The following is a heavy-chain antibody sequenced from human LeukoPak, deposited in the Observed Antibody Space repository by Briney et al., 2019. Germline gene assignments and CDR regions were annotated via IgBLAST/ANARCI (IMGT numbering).Heavy chain of an antibody. CDR1: GGSISSSSYY. Sequence: SETLSLTCTVSGGSISSSSYYWSWIRQPPGKGLEWIGYIYYSGSTNYNPSLKSRVTISVDTSKNQFSLKLSSVTAADTAVYYCARDGSWDRGGYFDLWGRGTLVTVSS. CDR2: IYYSGST. J-gene: IGHJ2*01. D-gene: IGHD6-13*01. V-gene: IGHV4-61*01. CDR3: ARDGSWDRGGYFDL.